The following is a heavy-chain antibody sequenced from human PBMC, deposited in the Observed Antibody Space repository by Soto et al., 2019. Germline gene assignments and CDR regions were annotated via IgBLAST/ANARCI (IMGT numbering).Heavy chain of an antibody. V-gene: IGHV1-46*03. J-gene: IGHJ4*02. CDR3: TTPHVYGDYVWGY. CDR2: INPSGGSK. Sequence: QVQLVQSGAEVKKPGASVKVSCKASGYTFTSYNIHWVRQAPGQGLEWMGIINPSGGSKSYAQKFQGRVTMTRDTSTSTVYMELNSLRSEDTAVYYCTTPHVYGDYVWGYWGQGTLVTVSS. CDR1: GYTFTSYN. D-gene: IGHD4-17*01.